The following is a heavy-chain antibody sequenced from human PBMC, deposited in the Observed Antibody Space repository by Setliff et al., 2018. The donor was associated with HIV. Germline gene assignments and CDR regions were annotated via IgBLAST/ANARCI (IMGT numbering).Heavy chain of an antibody. J-gene: IGHJ2*01. CDR1: GYTFTSYE. D-gene: IGHD5-12*01. Sequence: ASVKVSCKASGYTFTSYEINWVRQPTGQGLEWMGWMNPNSGNTGYAQKFQGRVTMTRNTSISTAYMELSSLRSEDTAVYYCARGWGAERWLQLDPRYFDLWGRGTLVTVSS. CDR3: ARGWGAERWLQLDPRYFDL. CDR2: MNPNSGNT. V-gene: IGHV1-8*02.